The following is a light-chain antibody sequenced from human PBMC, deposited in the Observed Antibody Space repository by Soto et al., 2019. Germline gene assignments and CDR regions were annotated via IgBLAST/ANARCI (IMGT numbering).Light chain of an antibody. CDR2: SNN. V-gene: IGLV1-44*01. J-gene: IGLJ3*02. Sequence: QSVLTQSPSASGTPGQRVTISCSGSSSNIGINTVNWYQQLPGTAPKLLIYSNNQRPSGVPDRFSGAKSGTSASLAISGLQSEDEADYYCAAWDDSLNGGVFGGGTKLTVL. CDR1: SSNIGINT. CDR3: AAWDDSLNGGV.